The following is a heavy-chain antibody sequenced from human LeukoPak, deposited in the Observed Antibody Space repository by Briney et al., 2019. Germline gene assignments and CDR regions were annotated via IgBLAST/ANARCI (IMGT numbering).Heavy chain of an antibody. J-gene: IGHJ6*03. D-gene: IGHD3-16*01. Sequence: GASVKVSCKASGYTFTGYYMHWVRQAPGQGLEWMGWINPNSGGTNYAQKFQGRVTMTRDTPISTAYMELSRLRSDDTAVYYCARGPPGGKYYMDVWGKGTTVTVSS. CDR1: GYTFTGYY. V-gene: IGHV1-2*02. CDR3: ARGPPGGKYYMDV. CDR2: INPNSGGT.